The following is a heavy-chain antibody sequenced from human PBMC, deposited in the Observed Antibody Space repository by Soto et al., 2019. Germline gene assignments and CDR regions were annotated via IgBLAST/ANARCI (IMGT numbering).Heavy chain of an antibody. CDR1: GYTFTSYG. Sequence: QVQLVQSGAEVKKPGASVKVSCKASGYTFTSYGISWVRQAPGQGLEWMGWISAYNGNTNYAQKLQGRVSMTTDTSTSTAYMELRSLRSDDTAVYHCARLPDRCCSSTSCYGYWGQGTLVTVSS. D-gene: IGHD2-2*01. CDR2: ISAYNGNT. V-gene: IGHV1-18*01. J-gene: IGHJ4*02. CDR3: ARLPDRCCSSTSCYGY.